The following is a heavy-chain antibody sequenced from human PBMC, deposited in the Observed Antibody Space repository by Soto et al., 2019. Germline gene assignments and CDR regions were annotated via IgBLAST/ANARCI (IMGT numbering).Heavy chain of an antibody. J-gene: IGHJ4*02. CDR3: ARSTYYYDSSGYYWPNGFDY. D-gene: IGHD3-22*01. CDR1: GGTFSSYD. CDR2: IIPIFGTA. Sequence: SVKVSCKASGGTFSSYDISWVRQAPGQGLEWMGGIIPIFGTANYAQKFQGRVTITADESTSTAYMELSSLRSEDTAVYYCARSTYYYDSSGYYWPNGFDYWGQGTLVTVSS. V-gene: IGHV1-69*13.